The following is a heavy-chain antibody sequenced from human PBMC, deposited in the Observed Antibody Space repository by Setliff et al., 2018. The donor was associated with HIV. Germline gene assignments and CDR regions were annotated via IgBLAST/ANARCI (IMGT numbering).Heavy chain of an antibody. Sequence: PSETLSLTCTVSGGSISSGSYYWSWIRQPAGKGLEWIGRIYTSGSTNYNPSLKSRVTISVDTSKNQFSLKRSSVTAADTAVYYCARVGWSGYYYDYYYYYYMDVWGKGTTVTVSS. J-gene: IGHJ6*03. CDR2: IYTSGST. CDR3: ARVGWSGYYYDYYYYYYMDV. CDR1: GGSISSGSYY. D-gene: IGHD3-22*01. V-gene: IGHV4-61*02.